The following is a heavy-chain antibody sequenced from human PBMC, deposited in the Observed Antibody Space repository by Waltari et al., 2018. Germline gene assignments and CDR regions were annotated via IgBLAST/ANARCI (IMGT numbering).Heavy chain of an antibody. J-gene: IGHJ6*02. V-gene: IGHV2-26*01. D-gene: IGHD2-15*01. Sequence: QVTLKESGPVLVKPTETLTLTCTVSGFSLSNARMGVSWIRQPPGKALEWLAHIFSNDEKSYSTSLKRRLTISKDTSKSQVVLTMTNMDPVDTATYYCARIPHCSGGSCYWYYYYYGMDVWGQGTTVTVSS. CDR2: IFSNDEK. CDR3: ARIPHCSGGSCYWYYYYYGMDV. CDR1: GFSLSNARMG.